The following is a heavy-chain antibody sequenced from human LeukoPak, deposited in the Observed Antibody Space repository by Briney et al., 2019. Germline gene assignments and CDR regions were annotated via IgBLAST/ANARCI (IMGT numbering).Heavy chain of an antibody. CDR3: ARRGRSSSNFDF. CDR2: IDFTYSYN. D-gene: IGHD6-6*01. CDR1: GYIFTSYW. J-gene: IGHJ4*02. Sequence: GESLKISRKCSGYIFTSYWITWVRQMPGKGLEGMGMIDFTYSYNIYSLSFEGHVPISTHKSIRTAYLPESCLKATHTAMYYCARRGRSSSNFDFWLQATLVSVSS. V-gene: IGHV5-10-1*01.